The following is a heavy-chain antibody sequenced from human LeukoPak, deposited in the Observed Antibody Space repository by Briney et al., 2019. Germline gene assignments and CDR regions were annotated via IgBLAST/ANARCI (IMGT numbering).Heavy chain of an antibody. Sequence: GRSLRLSCAASGFTFSSYGMHWLRQAPAKGLEWVAVISYEGSNKYYADSVKGRFTISRDNSKNTLYLQMNSLRAEDTAVYYCAKEGRTKEMGYCSGGSCYDLDYWGQGTLVTVSS. CDR1: GFTFSSYG. CDR3: AKEGRTKEMGYCSGGSCYDLDY. V-gene: IGHV3-30*18. CDR2: ISYEGSNK. D-gene: IGHD2-15*01. J-gene: IGHJ4*02.